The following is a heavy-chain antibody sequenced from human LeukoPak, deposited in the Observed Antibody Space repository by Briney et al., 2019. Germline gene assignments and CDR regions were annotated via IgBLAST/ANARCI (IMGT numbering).Heavy chain of an antibody. CDR1: GFTFDDYA. Sequence: GTLRLSCAASGFTFDDYAMHWVRQPPGKGLEWIGYIYYSGSTNYNPSLKSRVTISVDTSKNQFSLKLSSVTAADTAVYYCASVECSSSCPFDYWGQGTLVTVSS. V-gene: IGHV4-59*08. D-gene: IGHD6-13*01. CDR2: IYYSGST. J-gene: IGHJ4*02. CDR3: ASVECSSSCPFDY.